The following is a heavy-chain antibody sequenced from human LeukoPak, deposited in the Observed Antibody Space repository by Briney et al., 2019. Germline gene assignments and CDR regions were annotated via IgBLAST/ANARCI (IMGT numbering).Heavy chain of an antibody. D-gene: IGHD2-15*01. J-gene: IGHJ4*02. CDR2: ISWNSNTI. CDR3: GIDIVVVVAAIPGSDY. V-gene: IGHV3-9*01. CDR1: GFTVISNY. Sequence: GWSLRLSCAASGFTVISNYMSWVREAPGKGLEWVSGISWNSNTIGYADSVKGRFTIFRDNAKNSLYLQMNSLRAEDTAVYYCGIDIVVVVAAIPGSDYWGQGNLVTVSS.